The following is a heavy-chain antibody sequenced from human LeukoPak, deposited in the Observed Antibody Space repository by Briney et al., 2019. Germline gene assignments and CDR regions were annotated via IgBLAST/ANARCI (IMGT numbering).Heavy chain of an antibody. CDR1: GFTFSSYA. D-gene: IGHD6-19*01. V-gene: IGHV3-23*01. CDR2: ISGSGGST. CDR3: AKVAVAGTKVAWFDP. Sequence: GGSLRLSRAPSGFTFSSYAMSWVRQAPGHRLEWLTAISGSGGSTYYADSVKGRFTISRDNPKNTLYLQMNSLRAEDTAVYYCAKVAVAGTKVAWFDPWGQGTLVTVSS. J-gene: IGHJ5*02.